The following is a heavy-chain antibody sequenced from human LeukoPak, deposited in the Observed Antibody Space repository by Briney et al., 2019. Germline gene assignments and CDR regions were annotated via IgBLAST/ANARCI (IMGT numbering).Heavy chain of an antibody. J-gene: IGHJ3*02. CDR3: ARALNYGGPAFDI. V-gene: IGHV3-23*01. CDR1: GFNLTYYA. Sequence: GASLRLSCAASGFNLTYYAMSWVRQAPGKGLEWVSGISGNDDNTYYRDSVKGRFTMSRDNSKNTLYLQMNSLRAEDTAVYYCARALNYGGPAFDIWGQGTMVTVSS. CDR2: ISGNDDNT. D-gene: IGHD4-23*01.